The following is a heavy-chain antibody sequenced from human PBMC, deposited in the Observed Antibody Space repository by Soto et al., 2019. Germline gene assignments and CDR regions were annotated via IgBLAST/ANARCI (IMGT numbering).Heavy chain of an antibody. D-gene: IGHD6-19*01. CDR1: GGSISSSSYY. V-gene: IGHV4-39*07. CDR3: ARDQNRGLPYSSGWNPVVLYGMDV. CDR2: IYYSGST. J-gene: IGHJ6*02. Sequence: SETLSLTCTVSGGSISSSSYYWGWIRQPPGKGLEWIGSIYYSGSTYYNPSLKSRVTISVDTSKNQFSLKLSSVTAADTAVYYCARDQNRGLPYSSGWNPVVLYGMDVWGQGTTVT.